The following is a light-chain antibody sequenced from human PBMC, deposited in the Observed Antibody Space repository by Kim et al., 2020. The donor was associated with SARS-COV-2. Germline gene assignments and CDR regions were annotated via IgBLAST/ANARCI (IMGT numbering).Light chain of an antibody. Sequence: ASVKLTCTLSRGHSSDAIAWHQQQPEKGPRYLMKLNSDGSHSKGDGIPDRFSGSSSGAERYLTISSLQSEDEADYYCQTWGTGLRVFGGGTQLTVL. CDR1: RGHSSDA. J-gene: IGLJ3*02. CDR2: LNSDGSH. CDR3: QTWGTGLRV. V-gene: IGLV4-69*01.